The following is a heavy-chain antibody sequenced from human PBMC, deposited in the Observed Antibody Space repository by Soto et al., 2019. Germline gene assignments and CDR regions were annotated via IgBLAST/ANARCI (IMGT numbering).Heavy chain of an antibody. Sequence: SVKVSCKASGGTFSSYAISWVRQAPGQGLEWMGGIIPIFGTANYAQKFQGRVTITADESTSTAYMELSSLRSEDTAVYYCARAPLVYYYDSSGYYVDAFDIWGQGTMATVS. CDR1: GGTFSSYA. CDR3: ARAPLVYYYDSSGYYVDAFDI. CDR2: IIPIFGTA. V-gene: IGHV1-69*13. D-gene: IGHD3-22*01. J-gene: IGHJ3*02.